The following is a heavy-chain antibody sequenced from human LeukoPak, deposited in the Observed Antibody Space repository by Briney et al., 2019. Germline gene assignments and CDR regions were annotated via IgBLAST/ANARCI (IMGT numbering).Heavy chain of an antibody. CDR1: GFTFSSYV. CDR3: ARDGFYSSSSLYYFDY. CDR2: ISYDGSNK. Sequence: GGSLRLSCAASGFTFSSYVMHWVRQAPGKGLEWVAVISYDGSNKYYADSVKGRFTISRDNSKNTLYLQMNSLRAEDTAVYYCARDGFYSSSSLYYFDYWGQGTLVTVSS. V-gene: IGHV3-30-3*01. J-gene: IGHJ4*02. D-gene: IGHD6-6*01.